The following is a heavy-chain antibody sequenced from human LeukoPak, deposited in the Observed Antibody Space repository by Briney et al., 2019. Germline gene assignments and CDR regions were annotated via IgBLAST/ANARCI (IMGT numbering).Heavy chain of an antibody. CDR2: ISGSGGST. J-gene: IGHJ4*02. CDR3: AKLGYCSSTGCPGFDY. CDR1: GFVLSDYG. D-gene: IGHD2-2*01. V-gene: IGHV3-23*01. Sequence: GGSLRLSCAASGFVLSDYGMHWVRQAPGKGLEWVSTISGSGGSTYYADSVKGRFTISRDNSKNTLYLQMNSLRAEDTAVYYCAKLGYCSSTGCPGFDYWGQETLVTVSS.